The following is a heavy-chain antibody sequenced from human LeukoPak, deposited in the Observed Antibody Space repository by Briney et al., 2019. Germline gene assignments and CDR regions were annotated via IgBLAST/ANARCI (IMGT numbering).Heavy chain of an antibody. J-gene: IGHJ4*02. CDR1: GGSISSSSYY. CDR2: IYYSGST. D-gene: IGHD6-13*01. V-gene: IGHV4-39*07. CDR3: ARQVYSSSWSYYFDY. Sequence: PSETLSLTCTVSGGSISSSSYYWGWIRQPPGKGLEWIGSIYYSGSTYYNPSLKSRVTISVDTSKNQFSLKLSSVTPADTAAYYCARQVYSSSWSYYFDYWGQGILVTVSS.